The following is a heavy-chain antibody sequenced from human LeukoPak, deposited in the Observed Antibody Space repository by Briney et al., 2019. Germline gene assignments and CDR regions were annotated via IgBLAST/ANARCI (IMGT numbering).Heavy chain of an antibody. CDR2: INPSGGST. CDR3: ASAGGSSGWFRDAFDI. J-gene: IGHJ3*02. D-gene: IGHD6-19*01. Sequence: ASVKVSCKASGYTFTSYYMHWVRQAPGQGLEWMGIINPSGGSTSYAQKFQGRVTMTRDTSTSTVYMELSSLRSEDTAVCYCASAGGSSGWFRDAFDIWGQGTMVTVSS. CDR1: GYTFTSYY. V-gene: IGHV1-46*01.